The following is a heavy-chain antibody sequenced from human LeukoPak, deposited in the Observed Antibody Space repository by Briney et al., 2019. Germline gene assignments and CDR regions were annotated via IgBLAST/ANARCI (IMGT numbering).Heavy chain of an antibody. CDR3: ARDLRDYYDSSGYYYGNYFDY. J-gene: IGHJ4*02. D-gene: IGHD3-22*01. CDR2: ISSSSSYI. V-gene: IGHV3-21*01. Sequence: PGGSLRLSCAASGFTFSSYSMNWVRQAPGKGLEWVSSISSSSSYIYYADSVKGRFTISRDNAKNSLYLQMNSLRAEDTAVYYCARDLRDYYDSSGYYYGNYFDYWGQGTLVTVSS. CDR1: GFTFSSYS.